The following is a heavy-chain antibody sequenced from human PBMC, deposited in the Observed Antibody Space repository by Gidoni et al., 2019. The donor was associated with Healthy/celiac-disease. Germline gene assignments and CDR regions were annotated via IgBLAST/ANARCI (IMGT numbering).Heavy chain of an antibody. J-gene: IGHJ4*02. CDR3: ARLCVGCSGGSCCPDPDY. D-gene: IGHD2-15*01. V-gene: IGHV4-39*01. Sequence: QLQLQESGPGLVKPSETLSLPCTVSGGSISSSIYYWGWIRQPPGKGLEWIGSIYYSGSTYYNPSLKSRVTISVDTSKNQFSLKLSSVTAADTAVYYCARLCVGCSGGSCCPDPDYWGQGTLVTVSS. CDR2: IYYSGST. CDR1: GGSISSSIYY.